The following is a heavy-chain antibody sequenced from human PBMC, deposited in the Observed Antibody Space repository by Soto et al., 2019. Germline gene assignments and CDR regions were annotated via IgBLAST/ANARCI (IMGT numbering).Heavy chain of an antibody. D-gene: IGHD3-10*01. CDR1: GFTFNFYV. CDR3: AKDREYYYGSGSYSPFDH. J-gene: IGHJ4*02. Sequence: GGSLRLSCTASGFTFNFYVMHWVRQAPGKGLEWVSLISFDGKNKFYTDSVKGRFTIYRDNSKNTLYLQMNSLRVEDTAVYYCAKDREYYYGSGSYSPFDHWGQGTLVTVSS. CDR2: ISFDGKNK. V-gene: IGHV3-30*18.